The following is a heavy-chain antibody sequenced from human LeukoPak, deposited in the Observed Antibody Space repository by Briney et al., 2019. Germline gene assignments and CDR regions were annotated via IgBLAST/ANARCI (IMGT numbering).Heavy chain of an antibody. D-gene: IGHD1-7*01. V-gene: IGHV3-23*01. CDR3: AKLRDSRITGTTYAFDI. J-gene: IGHJ3*02. CDR1: GLTFNNYA. Sequence: GGSLRLSCAASGLTFNNYALTWIRQAPGKGLEWVSSISGRGGNTYYADSVKGRFTISRDDSKNTLFLQMNSLRAEDTAVYYCAKLRDSRITGTTYAFDIWGQGTMVTVSS. CDR2: ISGRGGNT.